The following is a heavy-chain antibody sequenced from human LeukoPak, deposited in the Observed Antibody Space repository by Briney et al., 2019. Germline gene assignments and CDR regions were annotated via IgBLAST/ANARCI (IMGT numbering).Heavy chain of an antibody. D-gene: IGHD3-10*02. CDR1: GFTFSRSA. V-gene: IGHV3-7*01. CDR3: AELGITMIGGV. CDR2: MKPDGSEI. J-gene: IGHJ6*04. Sequence: GGSLRLSCAASGFTFSRSAMHWVRQAPGKGLEWVANMKPDGSEIFYVDSVKGRFTISRDNAMNTLYLQMNSLRAEDTAVYYCAELGITMIGGVWGKGTTVTISS.